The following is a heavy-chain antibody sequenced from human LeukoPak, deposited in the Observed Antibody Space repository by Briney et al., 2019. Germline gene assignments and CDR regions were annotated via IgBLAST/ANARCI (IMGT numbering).Heavy chain of an antibody. CDR2: INHSGST. J-gene: IGHJ4*02. D-gene: IGHD6-19*01. CDR1: GGSFSGYY. V-gene: IGHV4-34*01. Sequence: SKTPSLTCAVYGGSFSGYYWSWIRQPPGKGLEWIGEINHSGSTNYNPSLKSRVTISVDTSKNQFSLKLSSVTAADTAVYYCARASIAVAGLDYWGQGTLVTVSS. CDR3: ARASIAVAGLDY.